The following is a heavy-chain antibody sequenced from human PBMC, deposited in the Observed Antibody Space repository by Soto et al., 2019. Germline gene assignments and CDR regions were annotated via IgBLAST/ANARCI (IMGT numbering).Heavy chain of an antibody. CDR2: IYNDGSRT. J-gene: IGHJ4*02. CDR3: ARDLSGDTTPYFDL. V-gene: IGHV3-74*01. Sequence: GGSLRLSCAASGFAFSSYWMHWVRQIPGKGPVWVSRIYNDGSRTGYADSVKGRFTIPRDNAKNTLYLQMSSLTVEDTAVYYCARDLSGDTTPYFDLWGPGTLVTVSS. CDR1: GFAFSSYW. D-gene: IGHD1-1*01.